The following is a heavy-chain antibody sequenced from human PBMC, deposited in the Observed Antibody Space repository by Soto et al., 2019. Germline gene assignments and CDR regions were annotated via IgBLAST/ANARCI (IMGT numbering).Heavy chain of an antibody. J-gene: IGHJ5*02. V-gene: IGHV1-18*01. CDR3: ARDLRYFDWLSLYNWFDP. CDR1: GYTFTSYG. Sequence: VKVSCKASGYTFTSYGISWVRQAPGQGLEWMGWISAYNGNTNYAQKLQGRVTMTTDTSTSTAYMELRSLRSDDTAVYYCARDLRYFDWLSLYNWFDPWGQGTLVTVSS. D-gene: IGHD3-9*01. CDR2: ISAYNGNT.